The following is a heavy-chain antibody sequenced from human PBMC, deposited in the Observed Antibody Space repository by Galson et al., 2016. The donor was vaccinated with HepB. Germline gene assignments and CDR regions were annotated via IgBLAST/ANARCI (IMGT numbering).Heavy chain of an antibody. D-gene: IGHD6-25*01. J-gene: IGHJ1*01. CDR1: GFTVSSNY. CDR2: IYSDART. CDR3: AKLYGWYGSGYFQH. Sequence: SCAASGFTVSSNYMSWVRQAPGKGLEWVSVIYSDARTYYADAVKGRFTISRDNSKNTLYLQMNSLRAEDTAVYYCAKLYGWYGSGYFQHWGQGTLVTVSS. V-gene: IGHV3-53*01.